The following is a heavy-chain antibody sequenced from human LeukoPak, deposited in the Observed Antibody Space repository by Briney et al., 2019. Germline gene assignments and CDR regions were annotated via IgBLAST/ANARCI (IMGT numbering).Heavy chain of an antibody. J-gene: IGHJ4*02. V-gene: IGHV3-21*04. CDR1: GFTFSSYS. CDR3: AKVGTPYFDWLLSFDY. D-gene: IGHD3-9*01. CDR2: ISSSSSYI. Sequence: GGSLRLSCAASGFTFSSYSMNWVRQAPGKGLEWVSSISSSSSYIYYADSVKGRFTISRDNAKNSLYLQMNSLRAEDTALYYCAKVGTPYFDWLLSFDYWGQGTLVTVSS.